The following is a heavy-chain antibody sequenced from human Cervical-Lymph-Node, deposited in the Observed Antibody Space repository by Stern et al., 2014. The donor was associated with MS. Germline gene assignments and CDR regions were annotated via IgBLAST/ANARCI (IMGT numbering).Heavy chain of an antibody. CDR1: GYTFSDYY. Sequence: QVQLVQSGAEVKKPGASMKVSCKASGYTFSDYYIHWVRQAPGQGLEWLGWINPNNGGTNYAPKFQGRFTMTRDTSISTAYMELHSLRSDDTALYYCAQNQGGTVVTPGEHWGQGTLVTVSS. CDR2: INPNNGGT. D-gene: IGHD4-23*01. V-gene: IGHV1-2*02. J-gene: IGHJ1*01. CDR3: AQNQGGTVVTPGEH.